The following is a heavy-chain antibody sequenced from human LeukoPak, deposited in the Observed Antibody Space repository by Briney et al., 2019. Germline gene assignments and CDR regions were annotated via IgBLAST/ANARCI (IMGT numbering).Heavy chain of an antibody. CDR2: ISTYTGYS. CDR1: VYTFTSSG. Sequence: ASVKVSCKASVYTFTSSGISWGRQAPGQGLEWMGWISTYTGYSKYAQNLQGRVTMTADTSTSTAYMELSSLRSDDTAVYYCAKNSSGGYSDYWGQGTLVTVSS. V-gene: IGHV1-18*01. CDR3: AKNSSGGYSDY. D-gene: IGHD6-19*01. J-gene: IGHJ4*02.